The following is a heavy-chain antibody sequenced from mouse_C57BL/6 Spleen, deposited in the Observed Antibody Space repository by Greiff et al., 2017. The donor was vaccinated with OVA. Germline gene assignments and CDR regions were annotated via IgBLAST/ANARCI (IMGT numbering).Heavy chain of an antibody. Sequence: VQGVESGAELVRPGASVTLSCKASGYTFTDYEMHWVKQTPVHGLEWIGAIDPETGGTAYNQKFKGKAILTADKSSSTAYMELRSLTSEDSAVYYCTRKRTYGYYAMDYWGQGTSVTVSS. V-gene: IGHV1-15*01. CDR1: GYTFTDYE. J-gene: IGHJ4*01. D-gene: IGHD1-1*01. CDR3: TRKRTYGYYAMDY. CDR2: IDPETGGT.